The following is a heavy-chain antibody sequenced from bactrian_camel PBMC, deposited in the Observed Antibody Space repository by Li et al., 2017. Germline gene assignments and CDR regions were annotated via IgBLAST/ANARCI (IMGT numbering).Heavy chain of an antibody. Sequence: VQLVESGGGSVQTGGSLRLSCVASGYTHTSYCIGWVRQARGGKREGVAAISSDGSTRYAEAVNGRFTFSRDNAEKTLYLQMNRLKPDDTGLYYCAAHVTCFFGAPGLNPARYDYWGQGTQVTVS. D-gene: IGHD7*01. CDR2: ISSDGST. V-gene: IGHV3S67*01. CDR1: GYTHTSYC. CDR3: AAHVTCFFGAPGLNPARYDY. J-gene: IGHJ4*01.